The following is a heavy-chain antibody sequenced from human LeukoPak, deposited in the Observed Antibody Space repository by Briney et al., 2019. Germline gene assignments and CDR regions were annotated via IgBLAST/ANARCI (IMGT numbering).Heavy chain of an antibody. CDR1: GITFISAW. V-gene: IGHV3-15*01. CDR3: ATALRGVGF. D-gene: IGHD3-3*01. CDR2: IKSKTDGGTA. Sequence: GGSLRLSCAASGITFISAWMNWVRQAPGKGLEWVGRIKSKTDGGTAEHAAPVKGRFIISRDDSKNMLYLQMNSLNSDDTGVYYCATALRGVGFWGQGTLVTVSS. J-gene: IGHJ4*02.